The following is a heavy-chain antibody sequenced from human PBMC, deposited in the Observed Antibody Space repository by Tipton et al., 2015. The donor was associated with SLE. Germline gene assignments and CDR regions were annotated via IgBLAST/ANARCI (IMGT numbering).Heavy chain of an antibody. CDR2: IREDGSEE. Sequence: SLRLSCTTSRFTFSSNWMSWVRQAPGKGLEWVAHIREDGSEEYYVDFVKGRFTIGRDNAKNSLYLEMNNLRVEDTAVYYCAREYQGRFYVNGAFDVWGQGTMVTVSS. V-gene: IGHV3-7*01. CDR1: RFTFSSNW. J-gene: IGHJ3*01. D-gene: IGHD1-26*01. CDR3: AREYQGRFYVNGAFDV.